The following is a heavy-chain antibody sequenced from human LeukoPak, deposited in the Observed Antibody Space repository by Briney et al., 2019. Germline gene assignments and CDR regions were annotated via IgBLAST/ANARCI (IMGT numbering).Heavy chain of an antibody. CDR2: ISAYNGNT. Sequence: ASVKVSCKASGYTFTSYGISWVRQAPGQGLEWMGWISAYNGNTNYAQKLQGRVTMTTDTSTSTAYMELSSLRSEDTAVYYCARDRPTYYDFWSGYYTGYYYYGMDVWGQGTTVTVSS. D-gene: IGHD3-3*01. V-gene: IGHV1-18*01. J-gene: IGHJ6*02. CDR3: ARDRPTYYDFWSGYYTGYYYYGMDV. CDR1: GYTFTSYG.